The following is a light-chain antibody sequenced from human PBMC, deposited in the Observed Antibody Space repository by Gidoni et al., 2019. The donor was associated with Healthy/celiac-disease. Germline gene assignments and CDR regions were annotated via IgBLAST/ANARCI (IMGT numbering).Light chain of an antibody. CDR1: QSVSSSY. J-gene: IGKJ2*01. Sequence: ELVLTQSQGTLSLSPGERATLSCRASQSVSSSYLAWYQQKPGQAPRLLIYGASSRATGIPDRFSGSGSGTDFTITISRLEPEDFAVYYCQQYGSSPYTFGQGTKLEIK. CDR3: QQYGSSPYT. CDR2: GAS. V-gene: IGKV3-20*01.